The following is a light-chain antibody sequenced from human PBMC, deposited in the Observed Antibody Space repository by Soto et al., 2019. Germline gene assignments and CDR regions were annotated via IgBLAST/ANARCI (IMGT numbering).Light chain of an antibody. Sequence: EIVLTQSPGTLSLSPGERATLSCRASQSVSSTYFAWYQQIPGQAPRLLIYAASRRATGIPDRFSGSGSGTDFTLTISRLEPEDFAVYYCQQYSTAPWTFGQGTKVEIK. CDR2: AAS. V-gene: IGKV3-20*01. CDR1: QSVSSTY. CDR3: QQYSTAPWT. J-gene: IGKJ1*01.